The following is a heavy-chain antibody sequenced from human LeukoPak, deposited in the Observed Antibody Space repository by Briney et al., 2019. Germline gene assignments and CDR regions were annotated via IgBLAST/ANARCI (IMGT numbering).Heavy chain of an antibody. D-gene: IGHD3-16*02. Sequence: PGGSLRLSCAASGFTYNTYGMSWVRQAPGKGLEWVSGVSRLGDYTHYAGSVKGRFTISRDNSRNTLHLQMNSLRTEDTAVYYCAKSTIAFGGLIGLSTFGFWGQGTLVTVSS. CDR1: GFTYNTYG. V-gene: IGHV3-23*01. J-gene: IGHJ4*02. CDR3: AKSTIAFGGLIGLSTFGF. CDR2: VSRLGDYT.